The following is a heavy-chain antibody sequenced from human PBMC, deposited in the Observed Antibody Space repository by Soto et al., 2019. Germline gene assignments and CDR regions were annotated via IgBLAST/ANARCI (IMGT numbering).Heavy chain of an antibody. J-gene: IGHJ3*02. CDR2: IYYSRGT. V-gene: IGHV4-59*01. CDR3: ARDGGRWSYVPFDI. Sequence: SETLSLTCTVSGGSISSYYWSWIRQPPGKGLEWIGYIYYSRGTNYNPSLKSRVTISVDTSKNQFSLKLSSVTAADTAVYYCARDGGRWSYVPFDIWGQGTMVT. D-gene: IGHD3-10*02. CDR1: GGSISSYY.